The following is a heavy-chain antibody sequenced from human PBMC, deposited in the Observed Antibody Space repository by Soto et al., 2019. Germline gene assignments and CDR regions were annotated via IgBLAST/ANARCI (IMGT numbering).Heavy chain of an antibody. J-gene: IGHJ4*02. Sequence: GGSLRLSCAASGFTFSSYGMHWVRQAPGKGLEWVAVIWYDGSNKYYADSVKGRFTISRDNSKNTLYLQMNSLRAEDTAVYYCARDWAAVAGTAYYFDYWGQGTLVTVSS. CDR1: GFTFSSYG. V-gene: IGHV3-33*01. D-gene: IGHD6-19*01. CDR2: IWYDGSNK. CDR3: ARDWAAVAGTAYYFDY.